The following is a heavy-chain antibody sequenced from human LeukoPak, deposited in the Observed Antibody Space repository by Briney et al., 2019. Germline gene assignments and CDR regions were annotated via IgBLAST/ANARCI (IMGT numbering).Heavy chain of an antibody. CDR3: ARDRVDAHYYYYYYMDV. CDR1: GFTFSSYA. Sequence: GGSLRLSCAASGFTFSSYAMSWVRQAPGKGLEWVSAISGSGGATYYADSVKGRFTISRDNSKNTLYLQMNSLRAEDTAVYYCARDRVDAHYYYYYYMDVWGKGTTVTVSS. V-gene: IGHV3-23*01. CDR2: ISGSGGAT. J-gene: IGHJ6*03. D-gene: IGHD2-15*01.